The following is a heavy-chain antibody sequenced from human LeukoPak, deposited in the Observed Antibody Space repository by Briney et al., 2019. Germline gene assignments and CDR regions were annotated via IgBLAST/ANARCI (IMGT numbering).Heavy chain of an antibody. J-gene: IGHJ4*02. CDR3: ARDKDGTGSGSYGPFDY. D-gene: IGHD3-10*01. CDR1: GFTFSSYA. V-gene: IGHV3-30-3*01. CDR2: ISYDGSNK. Sequence: GGSLRLSCAASGFTFSSYAMHWVRQAPGKGLEWVAVISYDGSNKYYADSVKGRFTISRDNSKNTLYLQMNSLRAEDTAVYYCARDKDGTGSGSYGPFDYWGQGTLVTVSS.